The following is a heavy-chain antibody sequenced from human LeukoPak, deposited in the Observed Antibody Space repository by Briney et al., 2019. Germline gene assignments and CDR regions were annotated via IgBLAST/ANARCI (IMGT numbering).Heavy chain of an antibody. V-gene: IGHV1-18*01. J-gene: IGHJ5*02. CDR3: ARDQSPGIAVAGPNWFDP. D-gene: IGHD6-19*01. Sequence: GASATVSCKASGYTFTSYGISWVRQAPGQGLEWMGWISAYNGNTKYAQKLQGRVTMTTDTSTSTAYMELRSLRSDDTAVYYCARDQSPGIAVAGPNWFDPWGQGTLVTASS. CDR2: ISAYNGNT. CDR1: GYTFTSYG.